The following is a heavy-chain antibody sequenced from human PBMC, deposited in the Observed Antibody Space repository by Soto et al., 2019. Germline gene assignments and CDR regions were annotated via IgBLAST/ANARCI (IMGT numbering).Heavy chain of an antibody. CDR1: GGSMSSYY. V-gene: IGHV4-4*07. J-gene: IGHJ5*02. Sequence: ASETLSLTCSVSGGSMSSYYWTWIRQPAGKGLEWIGRVHSSGGTHYNSSLKSRVTISLDTSKNQFSLRLISVTAADTAVYYCARGQRFSDWFDPWGQGTLVTVSS. CDR3: ARGQRFSDWFDP. CDR2: VHSSGGT. D-gene: IGHD3-3*01.